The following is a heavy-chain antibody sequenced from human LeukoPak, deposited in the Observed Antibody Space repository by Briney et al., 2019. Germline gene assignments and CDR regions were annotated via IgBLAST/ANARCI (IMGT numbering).Heavy chain of an antibody. D-gene: IGHD6-19*01. V-gene: IGHV3-23*01. J-gene: IGHJ6*02. CDR3: ANDGKYSSGWYKYYYGMDV. CDR1: GFTFSSYA. Sequence: GGSLRLSCAASGFTFSSYAMSWVRQAPGKGLEWVSAISGSGGSTYYADSVKGRFTISRDNSKNTLYLQMNSLRAEDTAVYYCANDGKYSSGWYKYYYGMDVWGQGTTVTVPS. CDR2: ISGSGGST.